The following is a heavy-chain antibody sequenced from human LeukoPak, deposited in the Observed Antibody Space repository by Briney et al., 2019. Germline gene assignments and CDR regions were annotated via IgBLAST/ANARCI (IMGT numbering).Heavy chain of an antibody. D-gene: IGHD3-22*01. CDR2: ISAYNGNT. CDR1: GFTFTDYY. CDR3: ARGFTYYYDPDGAFDI. Sequence: ASMKVSCKSSGFTFTDYYIHWVRQAPGQGLEWMGWISAYNGNTNYAQKLQGRVTMTTDTSTSTAYMELRSLRSDDTAVYYCARGFTYYYDPDGAFDIWGQGTMVTVSS. J-gene: IGHJ3*02. V-gene: IGHV1-18*04.